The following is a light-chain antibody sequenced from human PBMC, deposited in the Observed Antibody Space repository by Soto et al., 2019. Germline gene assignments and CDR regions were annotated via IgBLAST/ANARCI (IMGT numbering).Light chain of an antibody. Sequence: QAVVTQEPSLTVSPGGTVTLTCGFSTGTVTSGHSPYWFQQKPGQAPKTLLYDTINHHSWTPARFSGSLLGGKAALTLSGAQPEDEAEYYCLLSYNGARVFGGGTKLTVL. CDR2: DTI. CDR3: LLSYNGARV. V-gene: IGLV7-46*01. J-gene: IGLJ3*02. CDR1: TGTVTSGHS.